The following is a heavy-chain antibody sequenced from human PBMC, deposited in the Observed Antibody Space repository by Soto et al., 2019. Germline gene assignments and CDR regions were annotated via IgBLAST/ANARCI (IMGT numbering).Heavy chain of an antibody. Sequence: SETLSLTCTVSGGSISSYYWSWIRQPPGKGLECIGYIYYSGSTNYNPSLKSRVTISVDTSKNQFSLKLSSVTAADTAVYYCVRRWGRVFDYWGQGTLVTVSS. CDR2: IYYSGST. J-gene: IGHJ4*02. V-gene: IGHV4-59*08. CDR1: GGSISSYY. CDR3: VRRWGRVFDY. D-gene: IGHD1-26*01.